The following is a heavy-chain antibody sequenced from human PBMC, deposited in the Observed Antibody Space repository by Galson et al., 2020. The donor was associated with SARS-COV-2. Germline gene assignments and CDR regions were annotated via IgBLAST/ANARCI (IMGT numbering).Heavy chain of an antibody. CDR2: IKSNDDGGTT. J-gene: IGHJ6*02. CDR1: GFTFTNVW. CDR3: TIDLRIGAHGMSDYHYYFGMDV. D-gene: IGHD6-13*01. Sequence: TGGSLRLSCAASGFTFTNVWMNWVRQSPGKGLEWVGRIKSNDDGGTTHFAATVKGRFSISRDDSRNMLFLQMNRLKTEDTAVYFCTIDLRIGAHGMSDYHYYFGMDVWGQGATVTVTS. V-gene: IGHV3-15*01.